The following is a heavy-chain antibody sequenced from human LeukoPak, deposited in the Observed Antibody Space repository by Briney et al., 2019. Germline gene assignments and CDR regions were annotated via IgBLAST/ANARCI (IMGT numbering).Heavy chain of an antibody. D-gene: IGHD6-13*01. CDR2: INSDGSST. CDR3: AKERSTDIAAAVNY. J-gene: IGHJ4*02. CDR1: GFTLSNYW. Sequence: GGSLRLSCAASGFTLSNYWMHWVRQAPGKGLVWVSRINSDGSSTSYADSVKGRFTISRDNAKNTLYLQMNSLRVDDTAVYYCAKERSTDIAAAVNYWGQGTLVTVSS. V-gene: IGHV3-74*01.